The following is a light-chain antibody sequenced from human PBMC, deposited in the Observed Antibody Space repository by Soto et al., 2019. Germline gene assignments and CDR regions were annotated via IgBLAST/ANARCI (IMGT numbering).Light chain of an antibody. J-gene: IGLJ1*01. CDR1: SCGVGGYNY. CDR2: DVS. CDR3: CSYAGSYSYV. V-gene: IGLV2-11*01. Sequence: QSALTQPRSVSGSPGQSVTISCTGTSCGVGGYNYVSWYQEQPGKAPKLMIYDVSKRPSGVPDRFSGSKSGNTASLTISGLQAEDEADYYCCSYAGSYSYVFGTGTKLTVL.